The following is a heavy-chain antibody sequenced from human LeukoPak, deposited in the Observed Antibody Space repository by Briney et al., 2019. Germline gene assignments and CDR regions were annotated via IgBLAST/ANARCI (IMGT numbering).Heavy chain of an antibody. CDR2: ISYDGSNK. CDR1: GFTFSSYG. D-gene: IGHD6-6*01. Sequence: GRSLRLSCAASGFTFSSYGMHWVRQAPGKGLEWVAVISYDGSNKYYADSVNGRFTISRDNSKNTLYLQMNSLRAEDTAVYYCAKVATRKDPAYFDYWGQGTLVTVSS. CDR3: AKVATRKDPAYFDY. V-gene: IGHV3-30*18. J-gene: IGHJ4*02.